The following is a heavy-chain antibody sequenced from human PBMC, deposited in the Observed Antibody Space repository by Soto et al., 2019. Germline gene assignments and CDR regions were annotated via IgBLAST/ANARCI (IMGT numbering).Heavy chain of an antibody. CDR1: GYTFTDYF. CDR3: VKTYDGSGQPSHYFDP. V-gene: IGHV1-2*02. CDR2: INPKSGGT. J-gene: IGHJ5*02. Sequence: QVQLVQSGAEVKKPGASVKVSCEASGYTFTDYFIHWVRQAPGQGLEWMGWINPKSGGTSYAQVFRGRVTMTRDTSISTAYMDLSGLRSDDTATYYCVKTYDGSGQPSHYFDPWGQGTPVTVSS. D-gene: IGHD3-22*01.